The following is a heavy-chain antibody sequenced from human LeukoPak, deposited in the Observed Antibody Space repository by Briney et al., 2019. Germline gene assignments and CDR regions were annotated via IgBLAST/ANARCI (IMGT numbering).Heavy chain of an antibody. CDR2: INWNGGST. V-gene: IGHV3-20*04. Sequence: GGSLRLSCAASGFTFDDYGMSWVRQAPGKGLEWVSGINWNGGSTGYADSVKGRFTISRDNAKNSLYLQMNSLRAEDTALYYCARASITIFGVVITAPLDYWGQGTLVTVSS. J-gene: IGHJ4*02. D-gene: IGHD3-3*01. CDR3: ARASITIFGVVITAPLDY. CDR1: GFTFDDYG.